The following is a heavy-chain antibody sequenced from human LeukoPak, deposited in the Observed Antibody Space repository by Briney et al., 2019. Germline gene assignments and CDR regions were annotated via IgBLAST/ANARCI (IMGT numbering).Heavy chain of an antibody. V-gene: IGHV3-49*04. Sequence: GGSLRLSCTASGFTFGDYAVSWVRRAPGRGLEWVGLIRRRAFGETADYAASVKGRFTISRDDSKGIAYLQMNSLKTEDTAVYYCTREGAAAAYGMDVWGQGTTVTVSS. CDR2: IRRRAFGETA. D-gene: IGHD6-13*01. J-gene: IGHJ6*02. CDR1: GFTFGDYA. CDR3: TREGAAAAYGMDV.